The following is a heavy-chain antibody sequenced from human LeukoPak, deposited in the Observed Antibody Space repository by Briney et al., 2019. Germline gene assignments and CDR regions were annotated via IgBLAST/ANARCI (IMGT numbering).Heavy chain of an antibody. V-gene: IGHV4-59*01. J-gene: IGHJ3*02. CDR1: GGSISSYY. CDR2: IYYSGST. Sequence: SETLSLTCTVSGGSISSYYWGWIRQPPGKGLEWVGYIYYSGSTNYNPSLKSRVTISVDTSKNQFSLKLSSMTAADTAVYYCARVSGGGAFDIWGRGTMVTVSS. D-gene: IGHD4-23*01. CDR3: ARVSGGGAFDI.